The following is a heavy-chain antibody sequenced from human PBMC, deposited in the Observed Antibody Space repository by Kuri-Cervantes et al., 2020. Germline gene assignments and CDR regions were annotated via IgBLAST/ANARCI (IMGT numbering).Heavy chain of an antibody. CDR3: ARDRRITAAADYYFDY. CDR2: ISYDGSNK. Sequence: GESLKISRAASGFTFSSYGMHWVRQAPGMGLEWVAVISYDGSNKYYAESVKGRFTISRDNSKNTLYLQMINLRAEDTAVYYCARDRRITAAADYYFDYWGQGTLVTVSS. J-gene: IGHJ4*02. D-gene: IGHD6-13*01. V-gene: IGHV3-30*03. CDR1: GFTFSSYG.